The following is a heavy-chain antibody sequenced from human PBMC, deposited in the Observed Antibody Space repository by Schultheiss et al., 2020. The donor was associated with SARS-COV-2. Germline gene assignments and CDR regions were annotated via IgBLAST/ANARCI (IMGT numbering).Heavy chain of an antibody. CDR2: ISGSGGST. D-gene: IGHD2-15*01. J-gene: IGHJ3*02. CDR3: AKVIGDCSGGSCYIDI. V-gene: IGHV3-23*01. Sequence: GGSLRLSCSASGFTFSSYAMHWVRQAPGKGLEWVSAISGSGGSTYYADSVKGRFTISRDNSKNTLYLQMDSLRAEDTTVYYCAKVIGDCSGGSCYIDIWGQGTMVTVSS. CDR1: GFTFSSYA.